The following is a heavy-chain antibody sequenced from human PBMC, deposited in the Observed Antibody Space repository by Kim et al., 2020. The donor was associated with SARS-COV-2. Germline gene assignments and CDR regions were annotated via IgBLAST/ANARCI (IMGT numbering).Heavy chain of an antibody. D-gene: IGHD3-10*01. V-gene: IGHV3-30*04. CDR3: ARGGRQNYGSGSPYGMD. Sequence: GGSLRLSCAASGFTFSSYAMHWVRQAPGKGLEWVAVISYDGSNKYYADSVKGRFTISRDNSKNTLYLQMNSLRAEDTAVYYCARGGRQNYGSGSPYGMD. J-gene: IGHJ6*01. CDR2: ISYDGSNK. CDR1: GFTFSSYA.